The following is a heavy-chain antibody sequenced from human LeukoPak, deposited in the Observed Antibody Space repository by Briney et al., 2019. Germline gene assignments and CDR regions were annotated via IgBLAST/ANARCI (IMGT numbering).Heavy chain of an antibody. D-gene: IGHD3-22*01. V-gene: IGHV3-23*01. J-gene: IGHJ4*02. CDR3: ARASLYDNSAYYLDY. CDR2: ISGSGGST. Sequence: PGGSLRLSCAASGFTFSSCAMSWVRQAPGKGLEWVSAISGSGGSTYYADSVKGRFTISRDNAKNSLYLQMNSLRAEDTALYYCARASLYDNSAYYLDYWGQGTLVTVSS. CDR1: GFTFSSCA.